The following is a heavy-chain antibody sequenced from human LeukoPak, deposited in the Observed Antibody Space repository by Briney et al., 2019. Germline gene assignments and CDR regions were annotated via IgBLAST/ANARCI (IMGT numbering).Heavy chain of an antibody. Sequence: NPSETLSLTCTVSGGSISNYYWSWIRQPPGKGLEWIGYIYDSGSANYNPSLRSRVAISLDTSKSQFSLRLSSVTAADTAVYYCARLNRFGEIFADYWGQGTLVSVSS. CDR2: IYDSGSA. CDR3: ARLNRFGEIFADY. J-gene: IGHJ4*02. CDR1: GGSISNYY. D-gene: IGHD3-10*01. V-gene: IGHV4-59*01.